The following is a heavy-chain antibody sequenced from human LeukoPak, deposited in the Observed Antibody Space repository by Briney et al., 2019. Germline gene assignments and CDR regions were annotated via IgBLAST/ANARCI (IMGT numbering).Heavy chain of an antibody. Sequence: GGSLRLSCIGTGFTFSSYGMHWVRQAPGKGLEWVAVIWYDDSNKYYADSVKGRFTISRDNSKNTLYLQMNSLRAEDTAVYYCARRVIDYDFDYWGQGTLVTVSS. V-gene: IGHV3-33*08. CDR1: GFTFSSYG. CDR2: IWYDDSNK. D-gene: IGHD3-10*01. CDR3: ARRVIDYDFDY. J-gene: IGHJ4*02.